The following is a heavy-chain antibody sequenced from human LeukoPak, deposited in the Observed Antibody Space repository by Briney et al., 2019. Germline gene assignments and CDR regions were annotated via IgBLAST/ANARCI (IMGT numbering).Heavy chain of an antibody. Sequence: GASVKVSCKASGYTLTDYYIHWVRQAPGLGREWMAWIDPDSGVTKYAQKFQGRVTMARDTSTSTAYMELSMVRCSHKAFDTCDRGGAVVRGADDPFDVWGQGTIITISS. V-gene: IGHV1-2*02. CDR1: GYTLTDYY. D-gene: IGHD3-10*01. J-gene: IGHJ3*01. CDR2: IDPDSGVT. CDR3: DRGGAVVRGADDPFDV.